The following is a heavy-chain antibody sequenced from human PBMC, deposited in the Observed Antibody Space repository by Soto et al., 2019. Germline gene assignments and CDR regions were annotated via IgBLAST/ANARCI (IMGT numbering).Heavy chain of an antibody. J-gene: IGHJ4*02. V-gene: IGHV3-30*18. CDR1: GFTFSSYG. CDR2: ISYDGSNK. D-gene: IGHD1-26*01. CDR3: AKDPGFAGATTSFYFDY. Sequence: ESGGVVVQPGRSLRLSCAASGFTFSSYGMHWVRQAPGKGLEWVAVISYDGSNKYYADSVKGRFTISRDNSKNTLYLQMNSLRAEDTAVYYCAKDPGFAGATTSFYFDYWGQGTLVTVSS.